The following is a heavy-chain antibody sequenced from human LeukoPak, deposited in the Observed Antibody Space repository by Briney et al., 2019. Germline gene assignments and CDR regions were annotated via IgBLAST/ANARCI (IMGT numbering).Heavy chain of an antibody. CDR1: GNYW. D-gene: IGHD2-2*01. CDR3: VSFYETY. Sequence: PGGSLRLSCAASGNYWMHWVRQAPGKGLVWVSRINSDGSWTGYADSVKGRFTISKDNAKNTVYLQMNNLRAEDTAVYYCVSFYETYWGRGTLVTVSS. V-gene: IGHV3-74*01. CDR2: INSDGSWT. J-gene: IGHJ4*02.